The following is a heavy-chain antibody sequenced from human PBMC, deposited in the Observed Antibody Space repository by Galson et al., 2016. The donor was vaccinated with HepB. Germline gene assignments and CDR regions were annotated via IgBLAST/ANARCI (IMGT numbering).Heavy chain of an antibody. CDR1: GFTFSSYG. CDR2: IWYDGSNT. J-gene: IGHJ4*02. CDR3: ARESSYGDYVLVY. V-gene: IGHV3-33*01. D-gene: IGHD4-17*01. Sequence: SLRLSCAASGFTFSSYGMHWVRQAPGKGLEWVAVIWYDGSNTYYADSVKGRFTTSRDNSKNTLYLQMNSLRAEDTAVYYCARESSYGDYVLVYWGQGTLVTVSS.